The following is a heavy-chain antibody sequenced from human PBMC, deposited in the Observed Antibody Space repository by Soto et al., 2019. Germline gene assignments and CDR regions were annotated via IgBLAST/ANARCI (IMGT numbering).Heavy chain of an antibody. CDR2: ISSSSSYI. CDR1: GFTFSSYS. CDR3: ARGVWFGELLFDY. Sequence: GESLKISCAASGFTFSSYSMNWVRQAPGKGLEWVSSISSSSSYIYYADSVKGRFTISRDNAKNSLYLQMNSLRAEDTAVYYCARGVWFGELLFDYWGQGTLVTVSS. V-gene: IGHV3-21*01. J-gene: IGHJ4*02. D-gene: IGHD3-10*01.